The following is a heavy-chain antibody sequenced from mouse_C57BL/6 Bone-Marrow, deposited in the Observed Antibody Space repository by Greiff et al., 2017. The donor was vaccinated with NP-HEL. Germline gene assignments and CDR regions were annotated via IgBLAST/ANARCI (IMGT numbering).Heavy chain of an antibody. CDR3: ARPYYYAMDY. Sequence: EVKLVESGGGLVKPGGSLKLSCAASGFTFSDYGMHWVRQAPEKGPEWVAYISSGSSTIYYADTVKGRFTISRDNAKNTLFLQMTSLRSEDTAMYYCARPYYYAMDYWGQGTSVTVSS. V-gene: IGHV5-17*01. J-gene: IGHJ4*01. CDR1: GFTFSDYG. CDR2: ISSGSSTI.